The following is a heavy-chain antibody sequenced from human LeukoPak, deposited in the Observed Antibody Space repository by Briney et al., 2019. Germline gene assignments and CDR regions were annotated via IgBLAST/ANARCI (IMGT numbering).Heavy chain of an antibody. J-gene: IGHJ6*03. CDR2: IYHSGST. V-gene: IGHV4-38-2*02. D-gene: IGHD3-16*01. CDR3: ARGHRLPPYYYYYMDV. CDR1: GYSISSGYY. Sequence: SETLSLTCTVSGYSISSGYYWGWIRQPPGKGLEWIGSIYHSGSTNYNPSLKSRVTISVDTSKNQFSLKLSSVTAADTAVYYCARGHRLPPYYYYYMDVWGKGTTVTVSS.